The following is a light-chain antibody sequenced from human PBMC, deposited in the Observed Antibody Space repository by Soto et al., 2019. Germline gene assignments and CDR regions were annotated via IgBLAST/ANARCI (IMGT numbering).Light chain of an antibody. V-gene: IGKV4-1*01. CDR2: WAS. J-gene: IGKJ2*01. CDR3: HQYYTTPQT. Sequence: VLTQSPSSLAVSLGERATVNCRSSQSVLDNSTNKSYLAWYQKKPGHPPKPLVHWASVREAGVPDRFSGGGSGTDFTLTISSLQAEDVAVYYCHQYYTTPQTFGQGTQLEIK. CDR1: QSVLDNSTNKSY.